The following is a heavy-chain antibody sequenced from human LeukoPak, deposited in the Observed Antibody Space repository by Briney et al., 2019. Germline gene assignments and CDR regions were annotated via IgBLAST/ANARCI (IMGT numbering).Heavy chain of an antibody. CDR2: IYENGGTT. J-gene: IGHJ2*01. Sequence: GGSLRLSCVGSGFTFRSHAMSWVRQAPEKGLEFVSGIYENGGTTYYADSVKGRFSISRDNSKNTLYLQMDSLRGEDTAVYYCAKDRTVGASYWYFDLWGRGTLVTVSS. V-gene: IGHV3-23*01. CDR1: GFTFRSHA. CDR3: AKDRTVGASYWYFDL. D-gene: IGHD1-26*01.